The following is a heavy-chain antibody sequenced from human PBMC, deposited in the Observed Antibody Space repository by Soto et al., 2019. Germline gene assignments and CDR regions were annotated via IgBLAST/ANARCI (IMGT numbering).Heavy chain of an antibody. CDR2: ISSNGGST. J-gene: IGHJ3*02. CDR1: GFTFSSYA. CDR3: ARVRAGPDDAFDI. Sequence: GGSLRLSCAASGFTFSSYAMHWVRQAPGKGLEYVSAISSNGGSTYYANSVKGRFTISRDNSKNTLYLQMGSLRAEDMAVYYCARVRAGPDDAFDIWGQGTMVTVSS. V-gene: IGHV3-64*01.